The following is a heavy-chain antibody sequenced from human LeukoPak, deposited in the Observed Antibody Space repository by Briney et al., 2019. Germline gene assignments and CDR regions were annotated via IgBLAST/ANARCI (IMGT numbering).Heavy chain of an antibody. CDR3: ARGWYGDYPDYYYYYGMDV. D-gene: IGHD4-17*01. V-gene: IGHV3-33*01. CDR2: IWYDGSNK. Sequence: GRSLRLSCAASGFTFSSYGMPWVRQAPGKGLEWVAVIWYDGSNKYYADSVKGRFTISRDNSKNTLYLQMNSLRAEDTAVYYCARGWYGDYPDYYYYYGMDVWGQGTTVTVSS. CDR1: GFTFSSYG. J-gene: IGHJ6*02.